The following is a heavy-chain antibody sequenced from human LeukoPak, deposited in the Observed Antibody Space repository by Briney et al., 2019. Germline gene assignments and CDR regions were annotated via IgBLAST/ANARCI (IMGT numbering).Heavy chain of an antibody. J-gene: IGHJ4*02. CDR3: AKVYDSSGYYDTLDY. Sequence: RGSPRLSCAASGFTFSSYAMSWVRQAPGKGLEWVSAISGSGGSTYYADSVKGRFTISRDNSKNTLYLQMNSLRAEDTAVYYCAKVYDSSGYYDTLDYWGQGTLVTVSS. CDR2: ISGSGGST. D-gene: IGHD3-22*01. V-gene: IGHV3-23*01. CDR1: GFTFSSYA.